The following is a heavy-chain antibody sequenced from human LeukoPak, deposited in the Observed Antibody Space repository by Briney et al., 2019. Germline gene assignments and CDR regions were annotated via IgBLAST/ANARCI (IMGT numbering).Heavy chain of an antibody. J-gene: IGHJ4*02. D-gene: IGHD1-1*01. CDR2: IKQDESVK. V-gene: IGHV3-7*01. CDR1: GFTFSSYW. CDR3: ARDKIEGPTKLDY. Sequence: GGSLRLSCAASGFTFSSYWMSWVRQAPGKGLEWVANIKQDESVKYYVDSLKGRFTISRDNAKNSLYLQMNSLRAEDTAVYYCARDKIEGPTKLDYWGQGILVTVSS.